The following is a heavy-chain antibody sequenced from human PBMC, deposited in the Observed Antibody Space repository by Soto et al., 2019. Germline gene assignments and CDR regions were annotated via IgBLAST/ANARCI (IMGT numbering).Heavy chain of an antibody. CDR1: GFTFSVYY. Sequence: QVQLVESGGGLVKPGGSLRLSCAASGFTFSVYYMSWIRQAPGKGLEWVSDISSSGSTIYYADSVKGRFTISKDNAKNSRYQQMNSLRAEDTAVYYCATDPGPYSSVWYDRIKFDLWGRGTLVTGSS. CDR3: ATDPGPYSSVWYDRIKFDL. D-gene: IGHD6-19*01. J-gene: IGHJ2*01. V-gene: IGHV3-11*01. CDR2: ISSSGSTI.